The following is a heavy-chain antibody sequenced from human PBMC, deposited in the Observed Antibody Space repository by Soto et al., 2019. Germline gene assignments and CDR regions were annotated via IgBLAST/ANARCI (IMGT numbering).Heavy chain of an antibody. CDR1: GYSISSSNW. D-gene: IGHD3-22*01. CDR3: ARLGAYYQSLDP. V-gene: IGHV4-28*01. CDR2: IYYSGTT. J-gene: IGHJ5*02. Sequence: SETLSLTCAVSGYSISSSNWWGWIRQPPGKGLEWIGYIYYSGTTYYNPSLKSRVTMSVDTSKNQFSLRLTSVTAAVTAVYYCARLGAYYQSLDPWGPGTLVTVSS.